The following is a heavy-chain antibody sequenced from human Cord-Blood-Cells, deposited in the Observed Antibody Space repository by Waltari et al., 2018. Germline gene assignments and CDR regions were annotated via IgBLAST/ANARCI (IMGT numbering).Heavy chain of an antibody. CDR1: EGTIRSFA. D-gene: IGHD5-12*01. V-gene: IGHV1-69*06. CDR3: ARERYSGYDFDY. CDR2: IIPIFGTA. J-gene: IGHJ4*02. Sequence: QVQLVQPGAEVKRPGSSVKVSCKTSEGTIRSFAISWVRQAPAQGLEWMGGIIPIFGTANYAQKFQGRVTITADKSTSTAYMELSSLRSEDTAVYYCARERYSGYDFDYWGQGTLVTVSS.